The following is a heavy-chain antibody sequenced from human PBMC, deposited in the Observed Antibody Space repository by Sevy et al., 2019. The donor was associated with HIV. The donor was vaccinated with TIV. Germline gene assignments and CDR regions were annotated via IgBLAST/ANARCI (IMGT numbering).Heavy chain of an antibody. V-gene: IGHV3-23*01. CDR2: ISGSGGST. CDR3: AKHLLFSGYCYWLD. Sequence: GGSLRLSCAASGFTFSSYAMSWVRQAPGKGLEWVSAISGSGGSTYYADSVKGRFTISRDNSKNTLYLQMNSLRAEDTAVYYCAKHLLFSGYCYWLDWGQGTLVTVSS. CDR1: GFTFSSYA. D-gene: IGHD5-18*01. J-gene: IGHJ4*02.